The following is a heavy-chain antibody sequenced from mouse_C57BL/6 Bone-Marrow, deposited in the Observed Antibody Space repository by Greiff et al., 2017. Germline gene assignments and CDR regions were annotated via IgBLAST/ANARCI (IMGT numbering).Heavy chain of an antibody. V-gene: IGHV5-2*03. Sequence: EVKVEESGGGLVQPGESLKLSCESNEYEFPSHDMSWVRKTPEKRLELVAAINSDGGSTYYPDPMERRFILSRDNTKTTLYLQMSSLRSEDTALYYCARRGVWTGWYFDVWGTGTTVTVSS. CDR1: EYEFPSHD. CDR2: INSDGGST. J-gene: IGHJ1*03. CDR3: ARRGVWTGWYFDV.